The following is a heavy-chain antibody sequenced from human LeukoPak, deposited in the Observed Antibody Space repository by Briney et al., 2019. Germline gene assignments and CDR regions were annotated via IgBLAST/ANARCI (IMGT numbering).Heavy chain of an antibody. J-gene: IGHJ5*02. D-gene: IGHD2-15*01. CDR1: GGTFSSYA. CDR3: ARGGYCSGGSCRNWFDP. V-gene: IGHV1-69*05. Sequence: SVKVSCKASGGTFSSYAISWVRQAPGQGLEWMGGIIPIFGTANYAQRFQGRVTITTDESTSTAYMELSSLRSEDTAVYYCARGGYCSGGSCRNWFDPWGQGTLVTVSS. CDR2: IIPIFGTA.